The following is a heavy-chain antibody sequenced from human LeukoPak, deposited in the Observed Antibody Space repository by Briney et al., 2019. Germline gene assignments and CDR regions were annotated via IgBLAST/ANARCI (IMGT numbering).Heavy chain of an antibody. D-gene: IGHD3-22*01. J-gene: IGHJ4*02. CDR1: GFSLSGYW. CDR3: ARGLYYDSSGPVDY. Sequence: GGSLRLSCAAYGFSLSGYWMSWVRQAPGKGLEWVTFISYDGRSKYYADSVKGRFTISRDNSKNTLYLQMNSLRAEDTAVYYCARGLYYDSSGPVDYWGQGTLVTVSS. V-gene: IGHV3-30*03. CDR2: ISYDGRSK.